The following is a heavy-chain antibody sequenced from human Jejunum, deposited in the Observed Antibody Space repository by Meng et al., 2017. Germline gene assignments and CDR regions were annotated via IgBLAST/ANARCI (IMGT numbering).Heavy chain of an antibody. D-gene: IGHD6-19*01. CDR3: ARVGRYGYTSAWYDY. CDR2: ISYDGTNK. CDR1: GFTFSSYP. J-gene: IGHJ4*02. Sequence: GESLKISCAASGFTFSSYPIHWVRQAPAKGLEWVAVISYDGTNKYYADSVKGRFTISSDNSKNTLYLQMDSLRVEDTAVYYCARVGRYGYTSAWYDYWGQGTLVTVSS. V-gene: IGHV3-30*04.